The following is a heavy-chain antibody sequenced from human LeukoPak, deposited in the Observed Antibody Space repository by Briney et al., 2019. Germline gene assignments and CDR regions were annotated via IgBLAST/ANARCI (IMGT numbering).Heavy chain of an antibody. J-gene: IGHJ4*02. CDR1: GFTISNYA. CDR2: INANGGGT. D-gene: IGHD3-9*01. V-gene: IGHV3-64*02. CDR3: ARVLLTGYYYDY. Sequence: GGSLCLSCAASGFTISNYAMHWVRQAPGMGLEYVSAINANGGGTYYADSVKGRFTISRDNSKSTLYLLLGSLRAEAVAVYFCARVLLTGYYYDYWGQGTLVTVSS.